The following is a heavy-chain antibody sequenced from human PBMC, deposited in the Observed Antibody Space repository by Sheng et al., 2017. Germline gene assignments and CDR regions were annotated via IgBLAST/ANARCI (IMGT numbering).Heavy chain of an antibody. CDR3: ARGPFSTVVTQGYFDY. CDR2: IYYSGST. Sequence: QLQLQESGPGLVKPSDTLSLTCTVSGGSISSSSYYWGWIRQPPGKGLEWIGSIYYSGSTYYNPSLKSRVTISVDTSKNQFSLKLSSVTAADTAVYYCARGPFSTVVTQGYFDYWGQGTLVTVSS. J-gene: IGHJ4*02. CDR1: GGSISSSSYY. V-gene: IGHV4-39*07. D-gene: IGHD4-17*01.